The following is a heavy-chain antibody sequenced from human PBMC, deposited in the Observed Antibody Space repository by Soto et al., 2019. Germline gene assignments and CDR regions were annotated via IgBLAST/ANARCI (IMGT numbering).Heavy chain of an antibody. J-gene: IGHJ4*02. CDR3: AKERGPSSGLDY. Sequence: GGSLRLSCAASGFTFSSYGMHWVRQAPGKGLEWVAVISYDGSNKYYADSVKGRLTISRDNSKNTLYLQMNSLRAEDTAVYYCAKERGPSSGLDYWGQGTLVTVSS. D-gene: IGHD6-19*01. CDR2: ISYDGSNK. CDR1: GFTFSSYG. V-gene: IGHV3-30*18.